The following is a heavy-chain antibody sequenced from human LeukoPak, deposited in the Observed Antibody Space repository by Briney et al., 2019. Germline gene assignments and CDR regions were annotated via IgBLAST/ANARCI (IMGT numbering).Heavy chain of an antibody. CDR3: ATRGY. CDR1: GGSISSDY. J-gene: IGHJ4*02. D-gene: IGHD3-10*01. V-gene: IGHV4-59*08. CDR2: IYNSGSN. Sequence: PSETLSLTCTVSGGSISSDYWQWIRQPPGKGLEWIGYIYNSGSNNYNPPLKSRVTISVDTSKNQFSLKLTSVTAADTAVYYCATRGYWGQGTLVTVSS.